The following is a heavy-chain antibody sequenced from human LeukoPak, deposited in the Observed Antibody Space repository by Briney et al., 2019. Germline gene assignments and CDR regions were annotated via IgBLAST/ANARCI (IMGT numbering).Heavy chain of an antibody. J-gene: IGHJ3*02. Sequence: GGSLTLSCAASAFIFKNYAMSWLRQAPGKGLKWGSILSGTSDTTRYGDSVRGRFTTSRDNPRNTLYLQMNSLRVDHTAVYYCAKADATIGGAFDIWGQGTMVTVSS. CDR1: AFIFKNYA. D-gene: IGHD3-3*01. V-gene: IGHV3-23*01. CDR3: AKADATIGGAFDI. CDR2: LSGTSDTT.